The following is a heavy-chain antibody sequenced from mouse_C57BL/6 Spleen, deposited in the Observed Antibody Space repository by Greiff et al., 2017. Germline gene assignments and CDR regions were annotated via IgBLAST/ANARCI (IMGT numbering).Heavy chain of an antibody. CDR2: ISNGGGST. J-gene: IGHJ2*01. D-gene: IGHD2-4*01. V-gene: IGHV5-12*01. CDR3: ARQGLRRYYFDY. Sequence: EVKLMESGGGLVQPGGSLKLSCAASGFTFSDYYMYWVRQTPEKRLEWVAYISNGGGSTYYPDTVKGRFTISRDNAKNTLYLQMSSLKSEDTAMYYCARQGLRRYYFDYWGQGTTLTVSS. CDR1: GFTFSDYY.